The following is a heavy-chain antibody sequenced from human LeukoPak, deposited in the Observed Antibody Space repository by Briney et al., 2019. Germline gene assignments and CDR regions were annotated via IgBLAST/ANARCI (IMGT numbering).Heavy chain of an antibody. V-gene: IGHV4-38-2*02. Sequence: SETLSLTCTVSGYSISSGYYWGWIRQPPGKGLEWIGSIYHSGSTYYNPSLKSRVTISVDTSKNQFSLKLSSVTAADTAVYYCARDHAAVVAGDYWGQGTLVTVSS. J-gene: IGHJ4*02. CDR1: GYSISSGYY. D-gene: IGHD2-15*01. CDR2: IYHSGST. CDR3: ARDHAAVVAGDY.